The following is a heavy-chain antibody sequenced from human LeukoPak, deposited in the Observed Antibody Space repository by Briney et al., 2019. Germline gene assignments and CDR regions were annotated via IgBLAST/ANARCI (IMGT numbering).Heavy chain of an antibody. D-gene: IGHD2-15*01. CDR1: GFTFSSYS. V-gene: IGHV3-21*04. CDR3: AKRVVVALNYFDY. CDR2: ISSSSSYI. Sequence: PGGSLRLSCAASGFTFSSYSMNWVRQAPGKGLEWVSSISSSSSYIYYADSVKGRFTISRDNAKNSLYLQMNSLRAEDTAVYYCAKRVVVALNYFDYWGQGTLVTVSS. J-gene: IGHJ4*02.